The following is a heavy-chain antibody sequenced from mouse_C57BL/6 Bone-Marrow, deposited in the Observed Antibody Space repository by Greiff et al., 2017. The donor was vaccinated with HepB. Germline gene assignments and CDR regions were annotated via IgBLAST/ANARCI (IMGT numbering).Heavy chain of an antibody. D-gene: IGHD1-1*01. Sequence: VQLKQSGPELVKPGASVKISCKASGYTFTDYYMNWVKQSHGKSLEWIGDINPNNGGTSYNQKFKGKATLTVDKSSSTAYMELRSLTSEDSAVYYCASAGYSGSDYWGQGTTLTVSS. CDR3: ASAGYSGSDY. CDR2: INPNNGGT. V-gene: IGHV1-26*01. CDR1: GYTFTDYY. J-gene: IGHJ2*01.